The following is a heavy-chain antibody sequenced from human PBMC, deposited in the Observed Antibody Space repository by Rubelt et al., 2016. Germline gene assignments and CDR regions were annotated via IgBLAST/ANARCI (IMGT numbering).Heavy chain of an antibody. CDR2: IYYSGGT. D-gene: IGHD4-17*01. J-gene: IGHJ4*02. V-gene: IGHV4-59*08. Sequence: QVQLQESGPGLVKPSETLSLTCTVSGGSISSYYWSWIRQPPGKGLEWIGYIYYSGGTNYNPSLKSRVTISVDTSKNQFSLKLSSVTAADTAVYYCARHQPSTVTFDYWGQGTLVTVSS. CDR3: ARHQPSTVTFDY. CDR1: GGSISSYY.